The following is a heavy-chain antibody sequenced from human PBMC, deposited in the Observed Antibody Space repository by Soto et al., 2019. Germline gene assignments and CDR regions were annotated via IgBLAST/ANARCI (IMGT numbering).Heavy chain of an antibody. CDR2: ISSSGSTT. J-gene: IGHJ4*02. CDR3: ARDSSGD. D-gene: IGHD6-25*01. CDR1: GLTFSSYS. Sequence: EVYLVESGGGLVQPGGSLRLSCVASGLTFSSYSMNWVRQAPGKGLEWVSYISSSGSTTYYADFVKGRFTISRDNAKNSLYLQMNSLSDEDTAVYYCARDSSGDWGQGTLVTVSS. V-gene: IGHV3-48*02.